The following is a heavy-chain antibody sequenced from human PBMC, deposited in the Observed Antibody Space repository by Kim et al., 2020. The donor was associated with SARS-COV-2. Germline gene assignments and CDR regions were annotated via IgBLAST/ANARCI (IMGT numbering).Heavy chain of an antibody. D-gene: IGHD2-2*01. J-gene: IGHJ3*01. CDR1: GYTFTSYG. Sequence: ASVKVSCKASGYTFTSYGISWVRQAPGQGLEWMGWISAYNGNTNYAQKLQGRVTMTTDTSTSTAYMELRTLRSDDTAVYYCARDWDCSSTSCFTRVRAFAVWGQGKMVTVSS. V-gene: IGHV1-18*01. CDR2: ISAYNGNT. CDR3: ARDWDCSSTSCFTRVRAFAV.